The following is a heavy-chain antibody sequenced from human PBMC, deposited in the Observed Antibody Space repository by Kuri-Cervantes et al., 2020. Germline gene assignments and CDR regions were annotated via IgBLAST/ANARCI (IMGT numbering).Heavy chain of an antibody. CDR1: GFTFSSYW. J-gene: IGHJ6*02. CDR2: IKQDGSEK. CDR3: ARSVRYSSSWLYYYYYGMDV. Sequence: GGSLRLSCAASGFTFSSYWMSWVRQAPGKGLEWVANIKQDGSEKYYVDSVKGRFTFSRDNAKNSLYLQMNSLRAEDTAVYYCARSVRYSSSWLYYYYYGMDVWGQGTTVTVSS. D-gene: IGHD6-13*01. V-gene: IGHV3-7*01.